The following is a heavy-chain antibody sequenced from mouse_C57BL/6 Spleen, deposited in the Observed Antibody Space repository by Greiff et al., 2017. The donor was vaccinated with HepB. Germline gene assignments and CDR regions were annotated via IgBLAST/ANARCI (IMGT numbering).Heavy chain of an antibody. CDR1: GYTIKDDY. J-gene: IGHJ3*01. D-gene: IGHD2-2*01. CDR3: TTSGYGYVVAY. CDR2: IDPENGDT. Sequence: DVQLVQSGAELVRPGASVKLSCTASGYTIKDDYMHWVKQRPEQGLEWIGWIDPENGDTEYASKFKDKATITADTSSNTAYLQLSSLTSEDAADYCCTTSGYGYVVAYWGQGTLVTVSA. V-gene: IGHV14-4*01.